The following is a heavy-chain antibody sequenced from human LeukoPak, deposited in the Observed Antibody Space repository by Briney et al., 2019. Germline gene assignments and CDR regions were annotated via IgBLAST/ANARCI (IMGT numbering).Heavy chain of an antibody. Sequence: SETLSLTCVVYGGSFSGYYWSWIRQPPGKGLEWIGEINHSGSTNYNPSLKSRVTISVDTSKNQFSLKLSSVTAADTAVYYCARGNSYDILTGYPSSFFYVYWGQGTLVTVSS. J-gene: IGHJ4*02. CDR2: INHSGST. CDR1: GGSFSGYY. V-gene: IGHV4-34*01. CDR3: ARGNSYDILTGYPSSFFYVY. D-gene: IGHD3-9*01.